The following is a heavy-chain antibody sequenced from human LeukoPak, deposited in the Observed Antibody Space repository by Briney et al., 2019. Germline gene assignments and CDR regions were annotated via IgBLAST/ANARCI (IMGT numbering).Heavy chain of an antibody. V-gene: IGHV4-59*12. CDR3: AREKQWLVLSNIKGIFDY. CDR1: GGSIRSYY. J-gene: IGHJ4*02. D-gene: IGHD6-19*01. Sequence: PSETLSLTCTVSGGSIRSYYWSWIRQPPGKGLEWIGYIYYSGSTNYNPSLKSRVTISLDTSKNQFSLKLSSVTAADTAVYYCAREKQWLVLSNIKGIFDYWGQGTLVTVSS. CDR2: IYYSGST.